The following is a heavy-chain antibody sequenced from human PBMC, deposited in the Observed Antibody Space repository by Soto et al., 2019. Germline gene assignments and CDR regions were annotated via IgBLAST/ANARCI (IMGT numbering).Heavy chain of an antibody. CDR2: ISGSGGST. CDR3: AKTLVVPGGYMDV. Sequence: GGSLRLSCAASGFTFSSYAMSWVRQAPGKGLEWVSAISGSGGSTYYADSVKGRFTISRDNSKNTLYLQRNSLGAEDTAVYYCAKTLVVPGGYMDVWGKGTTVTVSS. J-gene: IGHJ6*03. V-gene: IGHV3-23*01. CDR1: GFTFSSYA. D-gene: IGHD2-2*01.